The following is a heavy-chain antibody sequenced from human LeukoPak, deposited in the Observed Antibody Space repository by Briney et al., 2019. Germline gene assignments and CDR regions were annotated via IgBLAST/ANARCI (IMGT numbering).Heavy chain of an antibody. CDR2: ISSDGRTE. Sequence: GRSLRLSCAASGFTFSSYGMHWGRQAPGKGLEWVAFISSDGRTEYNADSVKGRFTISRDNSKNTLYLQMNSLTTEDTAVYYCARGWGSGAWLIDSWGQGTLVSVSS. J-gene: IGHJ4*02. V-gene: IGHV3-30*03. CDR1: GFTFSSYG. D-gene: IGHD3-16*01. CDR3: ARGWGSGAWLIDS.